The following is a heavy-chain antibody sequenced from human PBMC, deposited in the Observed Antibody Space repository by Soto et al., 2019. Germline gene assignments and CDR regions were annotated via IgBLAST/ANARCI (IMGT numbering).Heavy chain of an antibody. D-gene: IGHD2-15*01. CDR3: AKEMVAAAYVETSPFDL. V-gene: IGHV3-23*01. Sequence: PGGSLRVSCAASGFTFSSYAMSWVRQDQGKGLEWVSAISSTGGYSYIADSVKGRFSISRDNSKNMLYLHMNSLRAEDTATYYCAKEMVAAAYVETSPFDLWGQGTLVTVSS. CDR2: ISSTGGYS. J-gene: IGHJ4*02. CDR1: GFTFSSYA.